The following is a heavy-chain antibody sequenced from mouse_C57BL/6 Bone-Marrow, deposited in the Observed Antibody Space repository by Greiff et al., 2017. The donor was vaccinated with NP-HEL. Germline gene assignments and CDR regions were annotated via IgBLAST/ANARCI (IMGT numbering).Heavy chain of an antibody. CDR3: ARFITTVVGHFDY. D-gene: IGHD1-1*01. Sequence: EVMLVESEGGLVQPGSSMKLSCTASGFTFSDYYMAWVRQVPEKGLEWVANINYDGSSTYYLDSLKSRFIISRDNAKNILYLQMSSLKSEDTATYYCARFITTVVGHFDYWGQGTTLTVSS. CDR2: INYDGSST. J-gene: IGHJ2*01. CDR1: GFTFSDYY. V-gene: IGHV5-16*01.